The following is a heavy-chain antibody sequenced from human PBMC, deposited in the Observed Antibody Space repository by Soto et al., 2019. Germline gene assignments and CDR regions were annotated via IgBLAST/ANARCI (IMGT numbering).Heavy chain of an antibody. CDR2: AYNSGST. D-gene: IGHD1-26*01. CDR1: VVSSRIYY. Sequence: SETLSLTCTVFVVSSRIYYWIWVRLPPGKGLEWIGYAYNSGSTTYSPSFKSRVTISADTSRNQFSLKLTSVTAADTAVYYCARDSGGSYGAFDIWGQRTMVTVSS. J-gene: IGHJ3*02. V-gene: IGHV4-59*01. CDR3: ARDSGGSYGAFDI.